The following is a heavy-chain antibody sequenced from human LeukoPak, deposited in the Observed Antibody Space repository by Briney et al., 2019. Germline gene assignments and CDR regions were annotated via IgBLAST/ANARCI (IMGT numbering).Heavy chain of an antibody. CDR3: ARFPTDSSSLFDY. J-gene: IGHJ4*02. CDR2: IFPGDSDT. V-gene: IGHV5-51*01. CDR1: GYSFTNYW. Sequence: GESLKISCKGSGYSFTNYWIGWVRQMPGKGLEWMGIIFPGDSDTRYSPSFQGQVTISVDKSINTAFLQWSSRKASDTAMYYCARFPTDSSSLFDYWGQGTLVTVSS. D-gene: IGHD6-13*01.